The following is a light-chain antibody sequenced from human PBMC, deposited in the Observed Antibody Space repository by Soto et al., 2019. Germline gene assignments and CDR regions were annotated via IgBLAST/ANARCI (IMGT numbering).Light chain of an antibody. J-gene: IGLJ1*01. CDR1: SSDVGGYNY. CDR2: DVT. Sequence: ALTQPRAVSGSPGQSFTISCTGTSSDVGGYNYVSWYQQHPGKAPKLMIYDVTKRPSGVPDRFSGSKSGNTASLTISGLQAEDEADYYCCSFAGSYTYVFGTGTKVTVL. CDR3: CSFAGSYTYV. V-gene: IGLV2-11*01.